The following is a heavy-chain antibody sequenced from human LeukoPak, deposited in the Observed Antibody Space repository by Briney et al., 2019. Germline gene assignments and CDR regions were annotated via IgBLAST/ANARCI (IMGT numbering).Heavy chain of an antibody. D-gene: IGHD6-13*01. V-gene: IGHV4-34*01. CDR3: ARGGRSSSWNLYLY. J-gene: IGHJ4*02. CDR2: INHSGST. Sequence: PSETLSLTCAVYGGSFSGYYWSWIRQPPGKGLEWIGEINHSGSTNYNPSLKSRVTISVDTSKNQFSLKLSSVTAADTAVYYCARGGRSSSWNLYLYWGQGTLVTVSS. CDR1: GGSFSGYY.